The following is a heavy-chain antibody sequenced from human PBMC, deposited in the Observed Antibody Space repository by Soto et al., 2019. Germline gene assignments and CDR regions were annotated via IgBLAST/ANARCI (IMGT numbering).Heavy chain of an antibody. CDR1: GFTFSNSW. J-gene: IGHJ4*02. CDR2: INADGTST. D-gene: IGHD2-2*01. Sequence: PGGSLRLSCAASGFTFSNSWMHWVRQVSGKGLEWASRINADGTSTSYADSVKGRFTISRDNAKNTLYLHVNSLRAEDTAVYYCVKVLARGVGVPRFYFDSWGQGARVTVSS. V-gene: IGHV3-74*01. CDR3: VKVLARGVGVPRFYFDS.